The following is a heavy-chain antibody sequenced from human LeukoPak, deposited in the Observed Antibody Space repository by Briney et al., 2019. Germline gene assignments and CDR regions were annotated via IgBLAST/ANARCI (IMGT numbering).Heavy chain of an antibody. D-gene: IGHD2-2*01. CDR1: GYTLTELS. CDR3: ATAYCSSTSCYRHMDAFDI. Sequence: ASVKVSCKVSGYTLTELSMHWVRQAPGKGLEWMGDFDPEDGETIYAQKFQGRVTMTEDTSTDTAYMELSSLRSEDTAVYYCATAYCSSTSCYRHMDAFDIWGQGTMVTVSS. V-gene: IGHV1-24*01. CDR2: FDPEDGET. J-gene: IGHJ3*02.